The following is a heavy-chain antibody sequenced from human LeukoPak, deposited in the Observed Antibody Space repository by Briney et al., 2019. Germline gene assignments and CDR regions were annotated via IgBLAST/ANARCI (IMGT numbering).Heavy chain of an antibody. V-gene: IGHV3-53*01. CDR1: RFTVSSNY. CDR3: ARVGGGDVYYGMDV. D-gene: IGHD2-21*02. Sequence: GGSLRLSCAASRFTVSSNYMSWVRQAPGKGLEWVSVIYSGGSTYYADSVKGRFTISRDNSKNTLYLQMNSLRAEDTAVYYCARVGGGDVYYGMDVWGQGTTVTVSS. CDR2: IYSGGST. J-gene: IGHJ6*02.